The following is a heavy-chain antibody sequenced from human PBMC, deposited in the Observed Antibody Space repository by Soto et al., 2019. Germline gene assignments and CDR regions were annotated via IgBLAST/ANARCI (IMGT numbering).Heavy chain of an antibody. CDR1: DYTFTSYA. CDR3: ARAGKSYYYGMDV. V-gene: IGHV1-18*01. Sequence: ASVKVSCKASDYTFTSYAISLVRHASGQGLEWMGWISAYNGNTTYAKKLQGRVTMTTETSTSTAYMELRSVRSDDTAVYYCARAGKSYYYGMDVWGQGTTVTVSS. CDR2: ISAYNGNT. J-gene: IGHJ6*02.